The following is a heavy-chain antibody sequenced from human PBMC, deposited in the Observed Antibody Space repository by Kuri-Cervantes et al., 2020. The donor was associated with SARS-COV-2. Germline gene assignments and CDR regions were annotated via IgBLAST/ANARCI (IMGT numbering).Heavy chain of an antibody. CDR2: IYYSGST. Sequence: SETLSLTCTVSGGSISSSSYYWGWSRQPPGKGLEWIGSIYYSGSTYYNPSLKSRVTISVDTSKNQFSLKLSSVTAADTAMYYCARRRGAITGPGGYFDYWGQGALVTVSS. J-gene: IGHJ4*02. V-gene: IGHV4-39*01. D-gene: IGHD1-1*01. CDR3: ARRRGAITGPGGYFDY. CDR1: GGSISSSSYY.